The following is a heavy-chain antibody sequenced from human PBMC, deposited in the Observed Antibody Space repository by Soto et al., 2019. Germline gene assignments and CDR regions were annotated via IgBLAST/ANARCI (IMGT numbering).Heavy chain of an antibody. V-gene: IGHV4-59*08. CDR3: ARVGGFGATTIDY. CDR2: IYYSGST. CDR1: GGSISSYY. D-gene: IGHD3-10*01. J-gene: IGHJ4*02. Sequence: SETLSLTCTVSGGSISSYYWSWIRQPPGRGLEWIGYIYYSGSTYYNPSLKSRVTISVDTSKNQFSLKLSSVTAADTAVYYCARVGGFGATTIDYWGQGTLVTVSS.